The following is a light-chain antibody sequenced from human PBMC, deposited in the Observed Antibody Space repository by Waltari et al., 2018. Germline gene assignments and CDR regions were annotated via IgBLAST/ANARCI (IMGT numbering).Light chain of an antibody. J-gene: IGKJ2*01. Sequence: VLTQSPGTLSLSPGERATLSCRVSQRLTKNYLAWYQQKPGQAPRLLIYGASSRAAGIPDRFSGSGSGTDFTLTISRLEPEDFAVYYCQQYGSPIMYTFGQGTKLEIK. V-gene: IGKV3-20*01. CDR2: GAS. CDR1: QRLTKNY. CDR3: QQYGSPIMYT.